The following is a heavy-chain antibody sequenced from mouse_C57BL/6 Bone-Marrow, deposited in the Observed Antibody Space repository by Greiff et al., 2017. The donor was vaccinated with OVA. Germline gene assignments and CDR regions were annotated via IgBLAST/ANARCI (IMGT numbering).Heavy chain of an antibody. J-gene: IGHJ3*01. CDR2: ISGGGGNI. CDR3: ARNHDYDSTPWFAY. V-gene: IGHV5-9*01. Sequence: EVQWVESGGGLVKPGGSLKLSCAVSGFTFSSYTMSWVRQTPEKRLEWVAIISGGGGNIYYPDRVKGRYTISSDNAKNTLYLQMSSLRSEDTSSYYCARNHDYDSTPWFAYWGQGTLVTVSA. D-gene: IGHD1-1*01. CDR1: GFTFSSYT.